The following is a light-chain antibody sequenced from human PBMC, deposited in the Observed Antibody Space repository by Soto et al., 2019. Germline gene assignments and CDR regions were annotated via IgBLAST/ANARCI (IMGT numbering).Light chain of an antibody. CDR2: GAS. Sequence: EIVLTQSPATLSLSPGERATLSCRASQRVSSSYLAWYQQKPGQAPRLLIYGASSRATGMPDRFSGSGSGTDFTLTISRLEPEDFAVYYCQQYGSSPSTFGQGTRLEIK. CDR3: QQYGSSPST. J-gene: IGKJ5*01. V-gene: IGKV3-20*01. CDR1: QRVSSSY.